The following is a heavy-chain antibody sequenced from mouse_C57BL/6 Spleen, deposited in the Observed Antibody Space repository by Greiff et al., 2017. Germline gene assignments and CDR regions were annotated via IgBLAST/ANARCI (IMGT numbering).Heavy chain of an antibody. V-gene: IGHV1-85*01. CDR1: GYTFTSYD. J-gene: IGHJ4*01. D-gene: IGHD1-1*01. CDR2: IYPGSGST. Sequence: VQLVESGPELVKPGASVKLSCKASGYTFTSYDINWVKQRPGQGLEWIGWIYPGSGSTNYNEKFKSKATLTVDTSSSTAYMQLSSLTSEDSAVYYCARSHYYGSSHYYAMDYWGQGTSVTVSS. CDR3: ARSHYYGSSHYYAMDY.